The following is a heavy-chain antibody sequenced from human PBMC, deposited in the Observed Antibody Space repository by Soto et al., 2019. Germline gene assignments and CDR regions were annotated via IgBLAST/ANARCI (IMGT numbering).Heavy chain of an antibody. D-gene: IGHD2-15*01. CDR3: ARGGGCSGGSCYSSFYWCCP. Sequence: SETMSLTCTVSAGSISSGGYYWTWIRQHPGKGLEWIGYIYCSGSTYYNPSLKSRVTISVDTSKNQFSLKLSSVTAAGTAVYYCARGGGCSGGSCYSSFYWCCPWGKGTRGTVAS. J-gene: IGHJ5*02. V-gene: IGHV4-31*03. CDR2: IYCSGST. CDR1: AGSISSGGYY.